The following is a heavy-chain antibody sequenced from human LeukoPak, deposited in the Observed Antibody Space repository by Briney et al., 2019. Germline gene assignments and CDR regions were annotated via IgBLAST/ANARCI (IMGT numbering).Heavy chain of an antibody. CDR3: ARHDTYLDAFDI. J-gene: IGHJ3*02. CDR2: IYYSGST. Sequence: SETLSLTCTVSGGSISSYYWSWIRQPPGKGLEWIGYIYYSGSTNYNPSLKSRVTISVDSSKNQFSLKLRSVTAADTAVYYCARHDTYLDAFDIWGQGTMVTVSS. V-gene: IGHV4-59*08. CDR1: GGSISSYY.